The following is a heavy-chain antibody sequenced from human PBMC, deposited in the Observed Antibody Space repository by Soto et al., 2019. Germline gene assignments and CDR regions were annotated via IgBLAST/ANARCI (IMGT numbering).Heavy chain of an antibody. Sequence: ASVKVSCKASGGTFTSYGISWVRQAPGQGLEWMGWISAYNGNTNYAQKLQGRVTMTTDTSTSTAYMELRSLRSDDTAVYYCARRLILEYSSDPWGQGTLVTVSS. V-gene: IGHV1-18*01. D-gene: IGHD6-6*01. CDR3: ARRLILEYSSDP. CDR2: ISAYNGNT. CDR1: GGTFTSYG. J-gene: IGHJ5*02.